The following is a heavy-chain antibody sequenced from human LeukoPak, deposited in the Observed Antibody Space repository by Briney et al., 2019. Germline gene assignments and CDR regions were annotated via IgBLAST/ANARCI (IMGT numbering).Heavy chain of an antibody. CDR3: ARRQRGRFLAYYYMDV. CDR1: GYSFTSYW. Sequence: GESLKISCKGSGYSFTSYWIGWVRQMPGKGLGWMGIIYPGDSDTRYSPSFQGQVTISADKSISTAYLQWSSLKASDTAMYYCARRQRGRFLAYYYMDVWGKGTTVTVSS. J-gene: IGHJ6*03. D-gene: IGHD3-3*01. V-gene: IGHV5-51*01. CDR2: IYPGDSDT.